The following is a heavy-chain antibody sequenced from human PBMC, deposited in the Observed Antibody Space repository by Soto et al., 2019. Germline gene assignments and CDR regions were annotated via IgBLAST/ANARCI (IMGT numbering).Heavy chain of an antibody. Sequence: QVQLVQSGAEVKKPGASVKVSCKASGYTFTSYGISWVRQAPGQGLEWMGWISAYNGNTNYAQKLQGRVTMTTDTSTHTXXMELRSLRSDDTAVYYCASGGPQLVRPRDLYGMDVWGQGTTVTVSS. CDR3: ASGGPQLVRPRDLYGMDV. CDR2: ISAYNGNT. J-gene: IGHJ6*02. CDR1: GYTFTSYG. V-gene: IGHV1-18*01. D-gene: IGHD6-13*01.